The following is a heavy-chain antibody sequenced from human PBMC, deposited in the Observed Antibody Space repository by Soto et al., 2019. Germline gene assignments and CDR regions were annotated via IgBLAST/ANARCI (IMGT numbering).Heavy chain of an antibody. J-gene: IGHJ6*02. CDR2: IDWDDDK. CDR1: GFSLSTSGMS. CDR3: ARRLSFGDIDYGMDV. V-gene: IGHV2-70*01. Sequence: SGPTLMNPTQTLTLTCSFSGFSLSTSGMSVSWIRQPPGKALEWLALIDWDDDKYYSTSLKTRLTISKDTSKNQVVLTLTNMDPVDTATYYCARRLSFGDIDYGMDVWGQGTTVTVSS. D-gene: IGHD3-10*01.